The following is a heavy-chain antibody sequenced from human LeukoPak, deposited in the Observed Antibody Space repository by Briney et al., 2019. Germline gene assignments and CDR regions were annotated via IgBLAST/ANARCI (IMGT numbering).Heavy chain of an antibody. CDR3: AKGAAAAGFFDY. V-gene: IGHV3-9*01. CDR1: GFTFDDYA. J-gene: IGHJ4*02. CDR2: ISWNSGSI. D-gene: IGHD6-13*01. Sequence: GRSLRLSCAASGFTFDDYAMHWVRHAPGKGLEWVSGISWNSGSIGYADSVKGRFTISRANAKNSLYLQMNSLRAEDTALYYCAKGAAAAGFFDYWGQGTLVTVSS.